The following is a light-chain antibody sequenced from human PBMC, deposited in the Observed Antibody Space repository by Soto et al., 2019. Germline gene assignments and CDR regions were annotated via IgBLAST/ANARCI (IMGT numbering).Light chain of an antibody. V-gene: IGLV2-14*01. J-gene: IGLJ3*02. CDR2: EVS. CDR3: CSYAGTYTLV. CDR1: SSDVGGYNY. Sequence: QSVLTQPASVSGSPGQSITISCTGTSSDVGGYNYVSWYQQHPGKAPKLMIYEVSNRPSGVSNRFSGSKSANTASLTISGLQAEDEADYYCCSYAGTYTLVFGGGTKVTVL.